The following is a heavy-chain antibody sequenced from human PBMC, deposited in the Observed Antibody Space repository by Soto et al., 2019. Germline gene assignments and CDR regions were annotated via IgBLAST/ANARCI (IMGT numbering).Heavy chain of an antibody. Sequence: GGSLRLSCAASGFTFDDYTMHWVRQAPGKGLEWVSLISWDGGSTYYADSVKGRFTISRDNSKNSLYLQMNSLRTEDTALYYCAKDPSYCTNGVCYEPYFDYWGQGTLVTV. J-gene: IGHJ4*02. CDR1: GFTFDDYT. CDR3: AKDPSYCTNGVCYEPYFDY. D-gene: IGHD2-8*01. CDR2: ISWDGGST. V-gene: IGHV3-43*01.